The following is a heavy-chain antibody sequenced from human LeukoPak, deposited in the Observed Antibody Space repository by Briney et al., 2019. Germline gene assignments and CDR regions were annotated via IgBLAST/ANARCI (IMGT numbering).Heavy chain of an antibody. CDR3: ARGSGIALDY. V-gene: IGHV4-34*01. D-gene: IGHD2-15*01. CDR2: INHSGST. CDR1: GGSFSGYY. J-gene: IGHJ4*02. Sequence: SETLSLTCAVYGGSFSGYYWSWIRQPPGKGLEWIGEINHSGSTNYNPSLKSRVTISVDTSKNQFSLKLSSVTAADTAVYYCARGSGIALDYWGQGTLVTVSS.